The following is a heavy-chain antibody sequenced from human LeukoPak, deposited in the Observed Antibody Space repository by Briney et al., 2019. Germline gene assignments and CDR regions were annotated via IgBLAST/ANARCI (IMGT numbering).Heavy chain of an antibody. CDR1: GDTFSSYA. V-gene: IGHV1-69*13. CDR3: ARVNYDYVWGTRNDAFDI. CDR2: IIPIFDTS. J-gene: IGHJ3*02. Sequence: ASVKVSCKASGDTFSSYAITWVRQAPGQGLEWMGGIIPIFDTSNYAQKFQGRVTFTSDDSTSTAYMELSSLRSEDTAVYYCARVNYDYVWGTRNDAFDIWGQGTMVTVSS. D-gene: IGHD3-16*01.